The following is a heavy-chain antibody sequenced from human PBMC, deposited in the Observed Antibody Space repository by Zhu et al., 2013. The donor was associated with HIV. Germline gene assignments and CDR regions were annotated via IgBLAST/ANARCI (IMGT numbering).Heavy chain of an antibody. CDR1: GYTFTGYY. J-gene: IGHJ4*01. V-gene: IGHV1-2*02. CDR3: ARDMVPELVPTPAP. CDR2: INSNSGGT. D-gene: IGHD2-15*01. Sequence: QVQLVQSGAEVKKPGASVKVSCKASGYTFTGYYIHWVRQAPGQGLEWMGWINSNSGGTNYAQRFQGRVTMTTDTSTSTAYMELRSLRSDDTAVYYCARDMVPELVPTPAPWGQGNPG.